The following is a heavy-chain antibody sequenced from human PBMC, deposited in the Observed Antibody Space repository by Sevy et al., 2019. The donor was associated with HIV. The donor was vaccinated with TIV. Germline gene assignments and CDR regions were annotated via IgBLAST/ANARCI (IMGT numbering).Heavy chain of an antibody. CDR3: AHWLYGDYVTNFDY. Sequence: SGPTLVNPTQTLTLTCTFSGISHSTSGMGVGWIRQPPGKALEWLALIYWDDDKRYSPSLKSRLTITKDTSKNQVVLTMTNMDPVDTATYYCAHWLYGDYVTNFDYWGQGTLVTVSS. CDR2: IYWDDDK. D-gene: IGHD4-17*01. J-gene: IGHJ4*02. V-gene: IGHV2-5*02. CDR1: GISHSTSGMG.